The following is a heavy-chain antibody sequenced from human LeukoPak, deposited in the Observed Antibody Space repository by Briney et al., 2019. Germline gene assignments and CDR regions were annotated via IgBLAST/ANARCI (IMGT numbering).Heavy chain of an antibody. J-gene: IGHJ4*02. Sequence: GGSLRLSCAASGFTFSHYGMHWVRQAPGKGLEWLAFIRYDGSNKYYADSVEGRFTLSRDDSKNTLYLQMSSLIPEDTAVYYCAKDGDIMYFDLDFWGQGTLVTVSS. CDR1: GFTFSHYG. V-gene: IGHV3-30*02. CDR3: AKDGDIMYFDLDF. CDR2: IRYDGSNK. D-gene: IGHD3-3*01.